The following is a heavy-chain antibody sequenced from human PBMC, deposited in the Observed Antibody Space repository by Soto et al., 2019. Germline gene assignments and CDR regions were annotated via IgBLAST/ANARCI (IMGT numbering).Heavy chain of an antibody. V-gene: IGHV4-34*01. Sequence: SETLSLTCAVYGGSFSGDYWSWIRQPPGKGLEWIGEINHSGSTNYNPSLKSRVTISVDTSKNQFSLKLSSVTAADTAVYYCARGSPDWFDPWGQGTLVTVSS. CDR2: INHSGST. CDR3: ARGSPDWFDP. J-gene: IGHJ5*02. CDR1: GGSFSGDY.